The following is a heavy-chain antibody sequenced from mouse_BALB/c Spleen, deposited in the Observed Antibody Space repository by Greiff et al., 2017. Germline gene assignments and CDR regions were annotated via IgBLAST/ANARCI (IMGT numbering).Heavy chain of an antibody. V-gene: IGHV1-9*01. Sequence: QVQLQQSGAELMKPGASVKISCKATGYTFSSYWIEWVKQRPGHGLEWIGEILPGSGSTNYNQKFKGKATLTADKSSSTAYMELSSLTSEDSAVYYCTRYGNYRTMDYWGQGTSVTVSS. D-gene: IGHD2-1*01. J-gene: IGHJ4*01. CDR2: ILPGSGST. CDR1: GYTFSSYW. CDR3: TRYGNYRTMDY.